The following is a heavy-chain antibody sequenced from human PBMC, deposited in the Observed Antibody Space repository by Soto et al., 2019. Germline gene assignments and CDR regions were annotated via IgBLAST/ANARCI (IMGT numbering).Heavy chain of an antibody. Sequence: ASVKVSCKASGYTFTSYGISWVRQAPGQGLEWMGWISAYNGNTNYAQKLQGRVTMTTDTSTSTAYMELRSLRSDDTAVYYCARADQTVLYYSDSSGPFDYWGQGTLVTVSS. CDR3: ARADQTVLYYSDSSGPFDY. D-gene: IGHD3-22*01. CDR1: GYTFTSYG. CDR2: ISAYNGNT. J-gene: IGHJ4*02. V-gene: IGHV1-18*01.